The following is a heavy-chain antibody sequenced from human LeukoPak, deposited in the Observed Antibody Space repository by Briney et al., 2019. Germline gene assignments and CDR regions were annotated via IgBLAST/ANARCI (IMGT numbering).Heavy chain of an antibody. V-gene: IGHV3-30*18. D-gene: IGHD6-13*01. Sequence: GRSLRLSCAASGFTFNNYGMHWVRQAPGKGLEWVAVIATDGRDKKYADSVKGRSTISRDNSKNTLYLEMNSLRPEDTAVYHCAKDSKVAAAGYFFDYWGQGTLVTVSS. CDR1: GFTFNNYG. CDR2: IATDGRDK. CDR3: AKDSKVAAAGYFFDY. J-gene: IGHJ4*02.